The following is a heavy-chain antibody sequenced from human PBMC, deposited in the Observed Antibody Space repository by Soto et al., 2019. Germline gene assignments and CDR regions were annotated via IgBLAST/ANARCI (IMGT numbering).Heavy chain of an antibody. CDR3: AKGYAYHYYYGMDV. CDR2: ISGSGGGT. CDR1: GFTFSSYA. J-gene: IGHJ6*02. Sequence: GGSLRLSCAASGFTFSSYAMTWVRQAPGKGLEWVSVISGSGGGTYYADSVKGRFTISRDNSRNTLYLQMNSLRAEDTAVYYCAKGYAYHYYYGMDVWGQGTTVTVSS. D-gene: IGHD5-12*01. V-gene: IGHV3-23*01.